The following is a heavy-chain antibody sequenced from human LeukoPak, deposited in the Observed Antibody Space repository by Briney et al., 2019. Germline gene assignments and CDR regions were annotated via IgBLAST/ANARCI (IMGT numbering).Heavy chain of an antibody. J-gene: IGHJ5*02. V-gene: IGHV1-8*01. CDR3: AIVPSANAKGDYNWFDP. D-gene: IGHD1-1*01. CDR2: MNLNSGNR. CDR1: GYTFTSYE. Sequence: ASLKVSCKPSGYTFTSYEINWVRQATGQRLEWRGGMNLNSGNRGHAQKLHSRVTMTRNTSISTAYMQLSSVRCAPTALFCFAIVPSANAKGDYNWFDPWGQGTLVTVSS.